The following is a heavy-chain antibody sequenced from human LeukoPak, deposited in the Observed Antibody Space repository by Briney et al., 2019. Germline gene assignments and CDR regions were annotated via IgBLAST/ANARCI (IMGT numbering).Heavy chain of an antibody. CDR2: INHSGST. J-gene: IGHJ4*02. CDR3: ARRVAQQQLVYFDY. D-gene: IGHD6-13*01. Sequence: SETLSLTCAVYGGSFSGYYWSWIRQPPGKGLEWIGEINHSGSTNYNPSLKSRVTISVDTSKNQFSLKLSSVTAADTAVYYCARRVAQQQLVYFDYWGQGTLVTDSS. CDR1: GGSFSGYY. V-gene: IGHV4-34*01.